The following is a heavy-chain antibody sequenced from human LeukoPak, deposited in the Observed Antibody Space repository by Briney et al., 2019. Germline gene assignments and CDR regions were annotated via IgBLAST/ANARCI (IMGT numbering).Heavy chain of an antibody. D-gene: IGHD5-24*01. Sequence: SETLSLTCSVSGGSISGKYWSWIRQPAGKGLEWIGNVYTSGSTNDNPSLKSRVTISVDTSKNQFSLKLNSVTAADTAVYFCARAGGSVNDYNVIDNWGQGTLVTVSS. J-gene: IGHJ4*02. CDR1: GGSISGKY. CDR2: VYTSGST. CDR3: ARAGGSVNDYNVIDN. V-gene: IGHV4-4*07.